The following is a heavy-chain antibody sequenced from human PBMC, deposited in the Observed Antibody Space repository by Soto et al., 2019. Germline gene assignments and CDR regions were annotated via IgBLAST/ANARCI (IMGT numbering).Heavy chain of an antibody. CDR1: GGSVSSGSYY. D-gene: IGHD6-6*01. Sequence: SETLSLTCTVSGGSVSSGSYYWSWIRQPPGKGLEWIGFIYYSGSNSYYPSFKSRVTISSDTSRNQFSLKLSSVTAADTAVYYCARAASYASSYYFDFWGQGTLVTVSS. V-gene: IGHV4-61*01. CDR2: IYYSGSN. CDR3: ARAASYASSYYFDF. J-gene: IGHJ4*02.